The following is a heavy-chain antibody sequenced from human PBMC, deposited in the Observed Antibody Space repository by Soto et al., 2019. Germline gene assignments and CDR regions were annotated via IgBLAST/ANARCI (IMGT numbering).Heavy chain of an antibody. CDR2: ISGSGGST. D-gene: IGHD3-9*01. CDR3: AKMTDYDILTGIPYYFDY. CDR1: GFTFSSYA. J-gene: IGHJ4*02. Sequence: GSLRLSCAASGFTFSSYAMSWVRQAPGKGLEWVSAISGSGGSTYYADSVKGRFTISRDNSKNTLYLQMNSLRAEDTAVYYCAKMTDYDILTGIPYYFDYWGQGTLVTVSS. V-gene: IGHV3-23*01.